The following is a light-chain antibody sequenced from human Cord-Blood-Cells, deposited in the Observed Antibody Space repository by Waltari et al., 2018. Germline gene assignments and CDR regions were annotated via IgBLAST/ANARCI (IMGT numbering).Light chain of an antibody. CDR3: QQYYSTPRT. J-gene: IGKJ1*01. V-gene: IGKV4-1*01. CDR1: QSVLYSSNNKIY. CDR2: WAS. Sequence: DIVMTQSPDSLAVSLGERATINCKSSQSVLYSSNNKIYLAWYQQKPGQPPKLFIYWASTRGSAVSDRCSGSGSGSDFTITSSSLQAKDVAVYYCQQYYSTPRTFGQGTKVEIK.